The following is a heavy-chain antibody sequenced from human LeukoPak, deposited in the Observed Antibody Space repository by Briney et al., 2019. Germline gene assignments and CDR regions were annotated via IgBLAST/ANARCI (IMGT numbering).Heavy chain of an antibody. J-gene: IGHJ4*02. V-gene: IGHV3-21*01. CDR1: GFTFSNYE. CDR3: AKDLHYGSADY. D-gene: IGHD3-10*01. Sequence: KSGGSLRLSCAASGFTFSNYEMNWVRQAPGKGLQWVSSISSSSSYISYADSVKGRFTISRDNAKNALYLQMNSLRAEDTAVYYCAKDLHYGSADYWGQGTLVTVSS. CDR2: ISSSSSYI.